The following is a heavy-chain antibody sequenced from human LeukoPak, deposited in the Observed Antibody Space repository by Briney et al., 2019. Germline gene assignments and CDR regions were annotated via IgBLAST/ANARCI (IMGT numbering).Heavy chain of an antibody. V-gene: IGHV1-69*13. CDR2: IIPIFGTA. Sequence: GASVKVSCKASGYTFITYAMNWVRQAPGQGLEWMGGIIPIFGTANYAQKFQGRVTITADESTSTAYMELSSLRSEDTAVYYCARDTGRDTAMVLWGQGTLVTVSS. CDR1: GYTFITYA. CDR3: ARDTGRDTAMVL. D-gene: IGHD5-18*01. J-gene: IGHJ4*02.